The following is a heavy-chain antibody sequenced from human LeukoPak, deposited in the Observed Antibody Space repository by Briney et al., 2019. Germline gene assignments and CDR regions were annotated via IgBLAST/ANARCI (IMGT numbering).Heavy chain of an antibody. D-gene: IGHD6-13*01. CDR3: TSGDSTDFDY. Sequence: PGGSLRLSCAASGFTFSGSAMHWVRQASGKGLEWVGRIRSKANSYATAYAASVKGRFTISRDDSKNTAYLQMNSLKTEDTAVYYCTSGDSTDFDYWGQGTLVTVSS. V-gene: IGHV3-73*01. CDR1: GFTFSGSA. CDR2: IRSKANSYAT. J-gene: IGHJ4*02.